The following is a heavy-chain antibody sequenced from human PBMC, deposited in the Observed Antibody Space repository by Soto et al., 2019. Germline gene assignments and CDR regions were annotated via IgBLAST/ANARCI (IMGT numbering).Heavy chain of an antibody. D-gene: IGHD3-3*01. Sequence: QVQLVESGGGVVQSGRSLRLSCAASGFTFSSYGMHWVRQAPGKGLEWVAVIWYDGSNKYYADSVKGRFTISRDNSKNTLYLQMNSLRAEDTAVYYCARDRMNFWSGYYNAFDIWGQGTMVTVSS. V-gene: IGHV3-33*01. CDR2: IWYDGSNK. CDR3: ARDRMNFWSGYYNAFDI. CDR1: GFTFSSYG. J-gene: IGHJ3*02.